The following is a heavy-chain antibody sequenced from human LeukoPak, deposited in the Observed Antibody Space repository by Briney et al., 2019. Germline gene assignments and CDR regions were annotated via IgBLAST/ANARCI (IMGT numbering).Heavy chain of an antibody. CDR3: ARDQDLGGGFDY. J-gene: IGHJ4*02. CDR2: IWYDGSNK. CDR1: GFTFSSYG. V-gene: IGHV3-33*01. Sequence: PGGSLRLLRAASGFTFSSYGMHWVRQAPGKGLEWVAVIWYDGSNKYYADSVKGRFTISRDNSKNTLYLQMNSLRAEDTAVYYCARDQDLGGGFDYWGQGTLVTVSS. D-gene: IGHD2-15*01.